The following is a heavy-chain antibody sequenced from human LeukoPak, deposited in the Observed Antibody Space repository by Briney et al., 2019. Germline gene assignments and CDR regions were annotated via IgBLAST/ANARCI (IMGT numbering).Heavy chain of an antibody. CDR1: GGSISSYY. D-gene: IGHD6-19*01. V-gene: IGHV4-59*01. CDR2: IYYSGST. CDR3: ARKGSGWHTLEY. Sequence: SETLSLTCTVSGGSISSYYWSWIRQPPGKGLEWIGDIYYSGSTNYNPSLKSRVTISVDTSKNQLSLRLTSVTAADTAVYYCARKGSGWHTLEYWGQGTLVTVSS. J-gene: IGHJ4*02.